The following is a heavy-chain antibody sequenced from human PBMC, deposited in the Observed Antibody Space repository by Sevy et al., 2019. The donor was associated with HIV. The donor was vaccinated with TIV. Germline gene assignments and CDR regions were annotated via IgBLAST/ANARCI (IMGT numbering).Heavy chain of an antibody. CDR3: ARDRIAAAGTRYYYYGMDV. Sequence: SETLSLTCTVSGGSISSYYWSWIRQPPGKGLEWIGYIYYSGSTNYNPSLKSRVTISVDTSKNQFSLKLSSVTAADTAVYYWARDRIAAAGTRYYYYGMDVWGQGTTVTVSS. CDR2: IYYSGST. V-gene: IGHV4-59*13. D-gene: IGHD6-13*01. CDR1: GGSISSYY. J-gene: IGHJ6*02.